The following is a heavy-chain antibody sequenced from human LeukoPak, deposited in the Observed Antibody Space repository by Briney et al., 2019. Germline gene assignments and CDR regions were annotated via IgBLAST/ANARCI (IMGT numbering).Heavy chain of an antibody. Sequence: GGSLRLSCAASGFSFSSYWMSWVRQAPGKGLEWVANIKQDGSEKYYVDSAKGRFTISRDNAKNSLYLQMNSLRAEGTAVYYCATDLGSSRPNFWGQETLVTVSS. CDR2: IKQDGSEK. D-gene: IGHD6-13*01. V-gene: IGHV3-7*01. CDR3: ATDLGSSRPNF. J-gene: IGHJ4*02. CDR1: GFSFSSYW.